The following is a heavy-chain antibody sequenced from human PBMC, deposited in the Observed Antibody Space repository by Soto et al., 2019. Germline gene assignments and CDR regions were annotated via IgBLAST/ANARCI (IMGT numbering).Heavy chain of an antibody. CDR3: ARHPQDFWSGYSTNWFDP. D-gene: IGHD3-3*01. Sequence: ETLSLTCTVSGGSISSSSYYWGWIRQPPGKGLEWIGSIYYSGSTYYNPSLKSRVTISVDTSKNQFSLKLSSVTAADTAVYYCARHPQDFWSGYSTNWFDPWGQGTLVTVSS. V-gene: IGHV4-39*01. J-gene: IGHJ5*02. CDR2: IYYSGST. CDR1: GGSISSSSYY.